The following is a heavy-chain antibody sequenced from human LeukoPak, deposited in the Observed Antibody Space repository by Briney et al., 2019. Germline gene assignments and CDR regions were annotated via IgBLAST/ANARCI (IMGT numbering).Heavy chain of an antibody. CDR1: GFTFSSYS. V-gene: IGHV3-21*01. D-gene: IGHD3-22*01. CDR2: ISSGSTYR. CDR3: ARENTYYSDVSGYHDGPIDY. Sequence: GGSLRLSCAAAGFTFSSYSMNWVRQAPGKGREWVSSISSGSTYRYYADSVRGQFTISRDNAENSLYLQMNSLRAEDTDVYYCARENTYYSDVSGYHDGPIDYWGQGTLVTVSS. J-gene: IGHJ4*02.